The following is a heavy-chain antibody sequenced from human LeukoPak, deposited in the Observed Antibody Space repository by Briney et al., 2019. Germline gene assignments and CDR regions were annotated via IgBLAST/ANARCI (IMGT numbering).Heavy chain of an antibody. V-gene: IGHV4-39*01. D-gene: IGHD4-17*01. CDR1: GGSISSSSYY. CDR2: IYYSGST. CDR3: ARPDGDYIDD. Sequence: SETLSLTCTVSGGSISSSSYYWGWIRQPPGKGLEWIGSIYYSGSTYYNPSLKSRVTISVDTSKNQFSLKLSSVTAADTAVYYCARPDGDYIDDWGQGTLVTVSS. J-gene: IGHJ4*02.